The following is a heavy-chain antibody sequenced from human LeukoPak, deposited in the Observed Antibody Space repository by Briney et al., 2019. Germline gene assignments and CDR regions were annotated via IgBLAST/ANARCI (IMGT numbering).Heavy chain of an antibody. CDR1: GGSISSSSYY. Sequence: PSETLSLTCTVSGGSISSSSYYWGWIRQPPGKGLEWIGSIYYSGSTYYNPSLKSRVTISVDTSKNQFSLKLSSVTAADTAVYYCAREGDFWSGYLIGGFERGYYFDYWGQGTLVTVSS. J-gene: IGHJ4*02. V-gene: IGHV4-39*07. D-gene: IGHD3-3*01. CDR2: IYYSGST. CDR3: AREGDFWSGYLIGGFERGYYFDY.